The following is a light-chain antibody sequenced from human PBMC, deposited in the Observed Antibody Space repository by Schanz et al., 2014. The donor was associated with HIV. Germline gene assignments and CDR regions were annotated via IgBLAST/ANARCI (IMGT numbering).Light chain of an antibody. Sequence: QSVLTQPPSVSGAPGQRVTISCTGSNSNIGATSHVHWYQLLPGTAPKLLIFDNTNRPSGVPARFSGSKSGTSASLAISGLQAEDEADYYCAAWDVNLNGPVFGGGTKLTVL. CDR3: AAWDVNLNGPV. J-gene: IGLJ2*01. V-gene: IGLV1-40*01. CDR2: DNT. CDR1: NSNIGATSH.